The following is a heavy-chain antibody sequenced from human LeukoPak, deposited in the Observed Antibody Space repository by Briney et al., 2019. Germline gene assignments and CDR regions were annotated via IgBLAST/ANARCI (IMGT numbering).Heavy chain of an antibody. CDR2: INPSGGST. D-gene: IGHD3-3*01. CDR3: AREGPKLRFLEWLLYRSRVVRSSGNWFDP. CDR1: GYTFTSYY. V-gene: IGHV1-46*01. Sequence: ASVKVSCKASGYTFTSYYMHWVRQAPGQGLEWMGIINPSGGSTSYAQKFQGRVTMTRDMSTSTVYMELSSLRSEDTAVYYCAREGPKLRFLEWLLYRSRVVRSSGNWFDPWGQGTLVTVSS. J-gene: IGHJ5*02.